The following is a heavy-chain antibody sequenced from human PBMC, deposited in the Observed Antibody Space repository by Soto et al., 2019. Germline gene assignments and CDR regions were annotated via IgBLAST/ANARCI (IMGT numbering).Heavy chain of an antibody. CDR2: ISYDGSDK. CDR3: FKEKRGYSYGEH. D-gene: IGHD5-18*01. CDR1: GFICSNYG. J-gene: IGHJ4*02. Sequence: GWSLRLSCAASGFICSNYGLHWVRQPPGKGLEWVAVISYDGSDKHYLDSVKGRFTVSRDNSKNSLYLQMNSLRTEDAAVYYCFKEKRGYSYGEHWGQGTLVTVSS. V-gene: IGHV3-30*18.